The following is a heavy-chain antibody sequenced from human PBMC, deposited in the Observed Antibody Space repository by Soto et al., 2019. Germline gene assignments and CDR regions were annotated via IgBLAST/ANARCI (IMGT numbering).Heavy chain of an antibody. D-gene: IGHD3-16*01. Sequence: QVQVMQSGAEVIRPGTSMRISCTTSGYNFNTDGIIWVRQAPGQGLEWMGWISGYNGYTKYAQNFEDRVTLSTDPSTSTAFLELRNLRSGDTALYFCGRDRDYSPTDADIDYWGQGTLVTVSS. CDR3: GRDRDYSPTDADIDY. CDR2: ISGYNGYT. V-gene: IGHV1-18*01. J-gene: IGHJ4*02. CDR1: GYNFNTDG.